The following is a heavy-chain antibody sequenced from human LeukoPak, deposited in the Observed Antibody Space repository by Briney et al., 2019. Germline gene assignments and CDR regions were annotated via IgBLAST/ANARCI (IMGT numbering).Heavy chain of an antibody. CDR3: AREYCSSTSCYGVDY. Sequence: ASVKVSCKPSVYTLSSYGISWVRQAPGQGLEWMGWISAYNGNTNHAQKFQGRVTMTTDTSTSTAYMELRSLRSDDTAVYYCAREYCSSTSCYGVDYWGQGTLVTVSS. CDR2: ISAYNGNT. CDR1: VYTLSSYG. D-gene: IGHD2-2*01. V-gene: IGHV1-18*01. J-gene: IGHJ4*02.